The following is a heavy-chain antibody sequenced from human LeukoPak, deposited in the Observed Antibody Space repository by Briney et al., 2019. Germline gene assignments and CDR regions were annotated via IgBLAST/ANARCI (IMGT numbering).Heavy chain of an antibody. D-gene: IGHD3-22*01. J-gene: IGHJ4*02. CDR1: GFTFSSYS. V-gene: IGHV3-48*04. CDR3: ARGELRYYYDSSGYSDY. CDR2: ISSSSSTI. Sequence: PGGSLRLSCAASGFTFSSYSMNWVRQAPGKGLEWVSYISSSSSTIYYADSVKGRFTISRDNAKNSLYLQMNSLRTEDTAVYYCARGELRYYYDSSGYSDYWGQGTLVTVSS.